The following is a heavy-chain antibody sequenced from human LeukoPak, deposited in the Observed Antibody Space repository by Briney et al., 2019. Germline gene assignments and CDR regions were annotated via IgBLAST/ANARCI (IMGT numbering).Heavy chain of an antibody. D-gene: IGHD1-1*01. CDR1: GFTFSSYT. Sequence: GGSLRLSCAASGFTFSSYTMNCVRQAPGKGLEWVSYITGNSNTISYADSVKGRFTFSRDNAKNSLYLQMNSLRDEDTAVYFCARDVHYAFDIWGQGTMVTVSS. CDR3: ARDVHYAFDI. CDR2: ITGNSNTI. V-gene: IGHV3-48*02. J-gene: IGHJ3*02.